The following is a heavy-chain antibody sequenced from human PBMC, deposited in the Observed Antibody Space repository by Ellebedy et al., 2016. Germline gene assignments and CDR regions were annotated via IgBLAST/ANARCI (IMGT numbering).Heavy chain of an antibody. CDR1: GFTFSSSP. V-gene: IGHV3-48*02. Sequence: GGSLRLSCAASGFTFSSSPMNWVRQAPGRGLEWVSYISGGGDTIYYADSVKGRFTISRDNAKKSLYLQLNSLRDEDTAVYYCAGESSIPGDYRFDCWGQGTLVTVSS. J-gene: IGHJ4*02. CDR2: ISGGGDTI. CDR3: AGESSIPGDYRFDC. D-gene: IGHD4-17*01.